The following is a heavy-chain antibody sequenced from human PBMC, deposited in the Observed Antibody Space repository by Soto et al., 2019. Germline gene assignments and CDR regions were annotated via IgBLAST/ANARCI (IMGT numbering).Heavy chain of an antibody. D-gene: IGHD5-18*01. J-gene: IGHJ6*02. V-gene: IGHV3-23*01. CDR2: ISGSGGST. CDR1: GFTFSSYA. CDR3: ASGIQLWFPSNYYYGMDV. Sequence: GGSLRLSCAASGFTFSSYAMSWVRQAPGKGLEWVSAISGSGGSTYYADSVKGRFTISRDNSKNTLYLQMNSLRAEDTAVYYCASGIQLWFPSNYYYGMDVWGQGTTVTVSS.